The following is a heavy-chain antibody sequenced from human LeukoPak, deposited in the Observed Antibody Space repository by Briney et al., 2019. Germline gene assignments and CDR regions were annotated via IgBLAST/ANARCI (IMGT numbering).Heavy chain of an antibody. CDR1: GYTFTSYV. J-gene: IGHJ4*02. D-gene: IGHD6-6*01. CDR2: ISAYNGNT. Sequence: ASVKVSCKASGYTFTSYVTSWVRQAPGQGLEWMGWISAYNGNTNYAQKLQGRVTMTTDTSTSTAYMELRSLRSDDTAVYYCATWAYSSSDYWGQGTLVTVSS. CDR3: ATWAYSSSDY. V-gene: IGHV1-18*01.